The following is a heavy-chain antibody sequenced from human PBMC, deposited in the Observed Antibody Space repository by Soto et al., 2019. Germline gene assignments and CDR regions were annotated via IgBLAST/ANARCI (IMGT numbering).Heavy chain of an antibody. CDR1: GGTFSSYA. Sequence: SVKVSCKASGGTFSSYAISWVRQAPGQGLEWMGGIIPIFGTANYAQKFQGRVTITADESTSTAYMELSSLRSEDTAVYYCARGVPGHGGNENYFDYWGQGTLVTVSS. D-gene: IGHD2-15*01. V-gene: IGHV1-69*13. CDR3: ARGVPGHGGNENYFDY. J-gene: IGHJ4*02. CDR2: IIPIFGTA.